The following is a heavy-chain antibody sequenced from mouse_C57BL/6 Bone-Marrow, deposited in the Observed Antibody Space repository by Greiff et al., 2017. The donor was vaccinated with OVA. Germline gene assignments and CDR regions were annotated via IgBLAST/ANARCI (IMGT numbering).Heavy chain of an antibody. CDR2: IDPENGDT. CDR1: GFNIKDDY. J-gene: IGHJ2*01. CDR3: TTYRY. Sequence: EVKLVESGAELVRPGASVKLSCTASGFNIKDDYMHWVKERPEQGLEWIGWIDPENGDTEYASKFHGKATITADTSSKTVYLHLSSLTSEDTAVYYCTTYRYWGQGTTLTVSS. V-gene: IGHV14-4*01.